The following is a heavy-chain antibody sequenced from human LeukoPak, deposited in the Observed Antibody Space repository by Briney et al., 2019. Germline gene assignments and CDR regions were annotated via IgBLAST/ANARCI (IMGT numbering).Heavy chain of an antibody. CDR3: AREVRGYSYGYYYMDV. V-gene: IGHV1-69*05. J-gene: IGHJ6*03. D-gene: IGHD5-18*01. Sequence: SVKVSCKASGGTFSSYAISWVRQAPGQGLEWMGGIIPIFGTANYAQKFQGRVTITTDESTSTAYMELSSLRSEDTAVYYCAREVRGYSYGYYYMDVWGKGTTVTVSS. CDR2: IIPIFGTA. CDR1: GGTFSSYA.